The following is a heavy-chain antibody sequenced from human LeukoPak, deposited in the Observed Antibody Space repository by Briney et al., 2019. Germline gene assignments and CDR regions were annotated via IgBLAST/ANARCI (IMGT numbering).Heavy chain of an antibody. Sequence: PETLSLTCTVPGGSLSGYYGSWIRQPPGRGRGWIGYIYCSGSRNYNSPLKSRVDLSVDTSKNQFSYKLRSATGADRAVYYFSRFLGQPSNAEFDYWGQGTLVTVSS. CDR1: GGSLSGYY. D-gene: IGHD2-2*01. J-gene: IGHJ4*02. V-gene: IGHV4-59*08. CDR2: IYCSGSR. CDR3: SRFLGQPSNAEFDY.